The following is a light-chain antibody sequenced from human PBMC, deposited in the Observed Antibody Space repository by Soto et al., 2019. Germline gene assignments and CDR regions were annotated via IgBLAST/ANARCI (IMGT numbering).Light chain of an antibody. CDR2: GAS. Sequence: EIVLTQSPGSLSLSPGEGATLSCRASQSVSNNYLAWYQQKPGQAPRLLIYGASNRATGIPDRFSGSGSGTDFTLTISRLEPEDFAVYYCHQYGSSGTFGQGTKADIK. V-gene: IGKV3-20*01. J-gene: IGKJ1*01. CDR1: QSVSNNY. CDR3: HQYGSSGT.